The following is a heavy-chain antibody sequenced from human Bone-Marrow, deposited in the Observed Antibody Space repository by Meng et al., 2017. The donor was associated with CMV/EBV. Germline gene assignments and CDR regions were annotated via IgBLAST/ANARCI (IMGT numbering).Heavy chain of an antibody. D-gene: IGHD1-1*01. CDR3: ARDGLEPHDY. CDR1: GFTFSSYA. V-gene: IGHV3-66*02. Sequence: GGSLRLSCAASGFTFSSYAMSWVRLAPGKGLEWVAVIYSGGSTYYADSVKGRFTISRDNSKNTLYLQMNSLRAEDTAVYYCARDGLEPHDYWGQGTLVTVSS. CDR2: IYSGGST. J-gene: IGHJ4*02.